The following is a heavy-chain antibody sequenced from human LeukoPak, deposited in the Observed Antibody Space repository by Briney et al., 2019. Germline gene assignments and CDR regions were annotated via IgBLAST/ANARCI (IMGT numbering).Heavy chain of an antibody. J-gene: IGHJ4*02. CDR3: ARSLIAARGNYFDY. CDR1: GFTFSSYS. Sequence: GGSLRLSCAASGFTFSSYSMNWVRQAPGKGLEWISYISSRSSTIYYADSVRGRFTISRDNAKNSLYLQMNSLRAEDTALYYCARSLIAARGNYFDYWGQGTLVTVSS. V-gene: IGHV3-48*01. CDR2: ISSRSSTI. D-gene: IGHD6-6*01.